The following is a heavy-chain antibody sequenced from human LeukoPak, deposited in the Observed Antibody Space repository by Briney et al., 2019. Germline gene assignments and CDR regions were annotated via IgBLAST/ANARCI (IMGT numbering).Heavy chain of an antibody. J-gene: IGHJ4*02. Sequence: PGGSLRLSCAASGFAVITNYMSWVRQGPGKGLEWVSVIYSGGDTYYADTVKGRLTISRDNSKNTLSLQMNSLRAEDTALYYCTYGGNFDYWGQGTLVTVSS. CDR1: GFAVITNY. D-gene: IGHD4-17*01. V-gene: IGHV3-66*01. CDR2: IYSGGDT. CDR3: TYGGNFDY.